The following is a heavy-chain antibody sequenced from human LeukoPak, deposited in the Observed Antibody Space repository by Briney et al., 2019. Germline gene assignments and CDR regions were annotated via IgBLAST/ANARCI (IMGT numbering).Heavy chain of an antibody. CDR2: ISAYNGNT. Sequence: ASVKASCKASGYTFTSYGISWVRQAPGQGLEWMGWISAYNGNTNYAQKLQGRVTMTTDTSTSTAYMELRSLRSDDTAVYYCARSDGIVVVTEFDYWGQGTLVTVSS. D-gene: IGHD3-22*01. CDR1: GYTFTSYG. CDR3: ARSDGIVVVTEFDY. V-gene: IGHV1-18*01. J-gene: IGHJ4*02.